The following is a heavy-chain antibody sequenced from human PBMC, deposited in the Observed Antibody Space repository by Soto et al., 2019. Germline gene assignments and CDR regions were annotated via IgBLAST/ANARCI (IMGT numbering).Heavy chain of an antibody. V-gene: IGHV3-23*01. D-gene: IGHD1-1*01. CDR2: ISGSDGST. CDR3: VKENPGTTWDC. J-gene: IGHJ4*02. Sequence: EAQLLESGGGLVQPGGSLRLSCAASEFTFRNYAMSWVRQAPGKGLEWVSAISGSDGSTHYADSVRGRFTISRDNSKNTLYLQMNSLKAEDTAVYYCVKENPGTTWDCWGQGTLVTVSS. CDR1: EFTFRNYA.